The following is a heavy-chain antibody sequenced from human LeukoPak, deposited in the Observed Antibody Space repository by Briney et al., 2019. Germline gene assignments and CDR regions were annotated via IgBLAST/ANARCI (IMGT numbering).Heavy chain of an antibody. Sequence: ASVKVSCKASGYTFSDYYLHWVRQAPGQGLEWMGWINPNSDATDYAQKFQGRVTMTRDTSISTAYMELSRLRSDDTAVYYCARALGSIAAAGKGRYWFDPWGQGTLVTVSS. CDR2: INPNSDAT. J-gene: IGHJ5*02. CDR1: GYTFSDYY. V-gene: IGHV1-2*02. CDR3: ARALGSIAAAGKGRYWFDP. D-gene: IGHD6-13*01.